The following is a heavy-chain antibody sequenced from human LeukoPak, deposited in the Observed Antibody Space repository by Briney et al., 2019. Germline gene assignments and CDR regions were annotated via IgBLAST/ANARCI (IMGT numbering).Heavy chain of an antibody. CDR1: GFTFSSYG. CDR3: AKDKMRYCSGGSCFGGSCDY. J-gene: IGHJ4*02. CDR2: ISYDGSNK. Sequence: GGSLRLSCAASGFTFSSYGMHWVRQAPGKGLEWVAVISYDGSNKYYADSVKGRFTISRDNSKNTLYLQMNSLRAEDTAVYYCAKDKMRYCSGGSCFGGSCDYWGQGTLVTVSS. D-gene: IGHD2-15*01. V-gene: IGHV3-30*18.